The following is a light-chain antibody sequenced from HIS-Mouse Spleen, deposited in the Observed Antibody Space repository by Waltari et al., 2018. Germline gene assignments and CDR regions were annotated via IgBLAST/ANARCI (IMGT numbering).Light chain of an antibody. CDR2: DDS. V-gene: IGLV2-14*03. CDR1: RSDVGGYKY. CDR3: SSYTSSSFNVV. Sequence: QSALTQPASVSGSPGQSITIPCTGTRSDVGGYKYGSWYQQHPGKAPKLMIYDDSNRPSGVSNRFSGSKSGNTASLTISGLQAEDEADYYCSSYTSSSFNVVFGGGTKLTVL. J-gene: IGLJ2*01.